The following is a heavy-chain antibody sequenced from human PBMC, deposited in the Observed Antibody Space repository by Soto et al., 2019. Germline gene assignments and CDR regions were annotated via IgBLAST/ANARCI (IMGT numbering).Heavy chain of an antibody. CDR3: ARDKGYSSSPSSYYYYMDV. J-gene: IGHJ6*03. CDR1: GDRVSSNSAA. CDR2: TYYRSKWYN. D-gene: IGHD6-6*01. V-gene: IGHV6-1*01. Sequence: PSQTLSLTCAISGDRVSSNSAAWNWIRQSPSRGLEWLGRTYYRSKWYNDYAVSVKSRITINPDTSKNQFSLQLNSVTPEDTAVYYCARDKGYSSSPSSYYYYMDVWGKGTTVTLSS.